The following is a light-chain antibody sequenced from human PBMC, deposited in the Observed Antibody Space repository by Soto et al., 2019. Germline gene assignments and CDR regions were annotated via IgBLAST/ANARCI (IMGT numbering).Light chain of an antibody. CDR2: GAS. CDR3: QQYNNWPPYT. Sequence: EIVMTQSPATLSVSPGERATLYCRASQSVSSNLAWYQQKPGQAPRLLIYGASTRATGIPDRFSGSGSGTEPTPTISSLQSEDFAVYYCQQYNNWPPYTFGQGTKLEIK. V-gene: IGKV3-15*01. CDR1: QSVSSN. J-gene: IGKJ2*01.